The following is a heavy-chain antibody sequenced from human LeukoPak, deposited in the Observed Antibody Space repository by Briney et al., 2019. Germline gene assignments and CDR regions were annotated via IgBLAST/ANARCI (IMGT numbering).Heavy chain of an antibody. D-gene: IGHD3-10*01. CDR1: GFSLSTSGVG. J-gene: IGHJ5*02. CDR2: IYWDDDK. CDR3: ARTNYYGSGSYRYSWFDP. Sequence: MGSGPTLVNPTQTLTLTCTFSGFSLSTSGVGVGWIRQPPGKALEWLALIYWDDDKRYSPSLKSRLTITKDTSKNQVVLTMTNMDPVDTATYYCARTNYYGSGSYRYSWFDPWGQGTLVTVSS. V-gene: IGHV2-5*02.